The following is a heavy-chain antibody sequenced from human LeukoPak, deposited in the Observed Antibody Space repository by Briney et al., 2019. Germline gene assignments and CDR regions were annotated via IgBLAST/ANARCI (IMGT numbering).Heavy chain of an antibody. J-gene: IGHJ4*02. CDR2: ISGSGGRT. D-gene: IGHD5-12*01. CDR3: AKSSLVASYDY. V-gene: IGHV3-23*01. Sequence: GGSLRLSCAASGFTFDDYTMHWVRQAPGKGLEWVSSISGSGGRTYYADSVKGRFTIPRDNSKNTLYLQMNSLRDDDTAVYYCAKSSLVASYDYWGQGTLVTVSS. CDR1: GFTFDDYT.